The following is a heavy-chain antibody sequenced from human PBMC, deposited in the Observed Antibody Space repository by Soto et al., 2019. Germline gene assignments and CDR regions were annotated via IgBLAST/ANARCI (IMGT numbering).Heavy chain of an antibody. V-gene: IGHV1-2*02. CDR3: ARGPPRVGATSSSYYFDY. J-gene: IGHJ4*02. CDR1: GYTFTGYY. D-gene: IGHD1-26*01. Sequence: QVPLVQSGAEVNKPGASVKVSCKASGYTFTGYYMHWVRQAPGQGLEWMGWINPNSGGTNYAQKLQGRVTMTRDTSISTAYMALSRLRSDDPAVYYCARGPPRVGATSSSYYFDYWGQGTLVTVSS. CDR2: INPNSGGT.